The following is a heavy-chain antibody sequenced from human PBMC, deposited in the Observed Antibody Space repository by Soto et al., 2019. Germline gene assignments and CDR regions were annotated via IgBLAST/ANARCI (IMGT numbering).Heavy chain of an antibody. J-gene: IGHJ4*02. CDR3: VRTKGGYSYGTPFDY. CDR1: GFTFDDYA. CDR2: ISWNSSNI. V-gene: IGHV3-9*01. D-gene: IGHD5-18*01. Sequence: DVQLEESGGALVQPGRSLRLSCAASGFTFDDYAMHWVRQVLGKGLEWVSSISWNSSNIGYANSAKGRFTTSRDNAKNSLYLQLNRLRPEDTALYYCVRTKGGYSYGTPFDYWGQGTLVTVSS.